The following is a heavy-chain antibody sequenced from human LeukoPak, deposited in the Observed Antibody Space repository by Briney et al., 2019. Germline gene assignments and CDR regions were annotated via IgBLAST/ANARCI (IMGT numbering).Heavy chain of an antibody. CDR2: IYYSGSP. D-gene: IGHD2-15*01. J-gene: IGHJ4*02. CDR3: ARRGSGGSYYFDY. CDR1: GGSISSSSYY. Sequence: SETLSLTCTVSGGSISSSSYYWGWIRQPPGKGLEWIGSIYYSGSPYYNPSLKSRVTISVDTSKSRFSLKLSSVTAADTAVYYCARRGSGGSYYFDYWGQGTLVTVSS. V-gene: IGHV4-39*07.